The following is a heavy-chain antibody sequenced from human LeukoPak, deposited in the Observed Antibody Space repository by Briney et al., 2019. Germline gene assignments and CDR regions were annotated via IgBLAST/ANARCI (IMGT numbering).Heavy chain of an antibody. CDR2: ISWNSGSI. J-gene: IGHJ4*02. CDR3: AKDVGADLTAVTTLGY. V-gene: IGHV3-9*01. Sequence: GGSLRLSCAASGFTFDDYAMHWVRQAPGKGLEWVSGISWNSGSIGYADSVKGRFTISRDNAKNSLYLQMNSLRAEDTALYYCAKDVGADLTAVTTLGYWGQGTLVTVSS. CDR1: GFTFDDYA. D-gene: IGHD4-17*01.